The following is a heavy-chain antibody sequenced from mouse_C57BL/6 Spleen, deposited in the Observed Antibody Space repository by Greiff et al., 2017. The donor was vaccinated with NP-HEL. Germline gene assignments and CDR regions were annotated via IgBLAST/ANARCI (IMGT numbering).Heavy chain of an antibody. J-gene: IGHJ4*01. CDR3: ARDLLLLRSEAYYAMDY. V-gene: IGHV1-26*01. CDR1: GYTFTDYY. Sequence: EVQLQQSGPELVKPGASVKISCKASGYTFTDYYMNWVKQSHGKSLEWIGDINPNNGGTSYNQKFKGKATLTVDKSSSTAYMELRSLTSEDSAVYYCARDLLLLRSEAYYAMDYWGQGTSVTVSS. D-gene: IGHD1-1*01. CDR2: INPNNGGT.